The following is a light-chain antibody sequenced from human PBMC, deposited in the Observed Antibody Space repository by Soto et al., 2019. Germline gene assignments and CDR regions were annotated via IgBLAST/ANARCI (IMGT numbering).Light chain of an antibody. J-gene: IGKJ1*01. V-gene: IGKV3-20*01. Sequence: EIVLTQSPDTLSLSPGERPTLFCSASQTLSIGSLAWYQQKPGQAPRLLIYDASSRATGIPDRFSGSGSGTDFTLTISRLEPEDFAVYYCQQYGSIPWTFGQGTKV. CDR3: QQYGSIPWT. CDR2: DAS. CDR1: QTLSIGS.